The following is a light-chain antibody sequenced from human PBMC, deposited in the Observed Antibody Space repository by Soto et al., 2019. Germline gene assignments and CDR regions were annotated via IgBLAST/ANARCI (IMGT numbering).Light chain of an antibody. CDR2: EAS. Sequence: DIQMTQSPSSLSASVGDRVTITCRASQGIRNDLGWYQQKPGKAPKLLIAEASNLESGVPSRFSGSGSETEFSLTISRLQPDDVATYYCQHYISFPWTFGQGTKVDIK. V-gene: IGKV1-17*01. CDR3: QHYISFPWT. J-gene: IGKJ1*01. CDR1: QGIRND.